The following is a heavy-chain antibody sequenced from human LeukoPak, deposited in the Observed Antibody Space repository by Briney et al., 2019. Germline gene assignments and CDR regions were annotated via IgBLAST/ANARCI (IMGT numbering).Heavy chain of an antibody. CDR3: ARKTYLYYGSGSYYNRKHHFDY. CDR2: TNHSGST. J-gene: IGHJ4*02. D-gene: IGHD3-10*01. CDR1: GGSFSGYY. Sequence: SETLSLTCAVYGGSFSGYYWSWIRQPPGKGLEWIGETNHSGSTNYNPSLKSRVIISVYTSKNQFSLKLSSVTAADTAVYYCARKTYLYYGSGSYYNRKHHFDYWGQGTLVTVSS. V-gene: IGHV4-34*01.